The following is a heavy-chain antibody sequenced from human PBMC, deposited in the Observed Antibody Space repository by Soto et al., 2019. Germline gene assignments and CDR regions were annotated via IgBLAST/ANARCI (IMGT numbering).Heavy chain of an antibody. CDR3: ARSADYYDSSGYYGFDY. J-gene: IGHJ4*02. CDR1: GGSISSGGYY. Sequence: PSLTCTVSGGSISSGGYYWSWIRQHPGKGLEWIGYIYYSGSTYYNPSLKSRVTISVDTSKNQFSLKLSSVTAADTAVYYCARSADYYDSSGYYGFDYWGQGTLVT. D-gene: IGHD3-22*01. CDR2: IYYSGST. V-gene: IGHV4-31*03.